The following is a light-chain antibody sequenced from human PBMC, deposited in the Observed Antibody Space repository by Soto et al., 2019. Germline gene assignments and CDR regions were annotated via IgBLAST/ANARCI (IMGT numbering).Light chain of an antibody. V-gene: IGLV2-8*01. CDR2: EVS. Sequence: QSALTQPPSASGSPGQSVTISCTGTSSDIGGYNYVSWYQQHPGKAPKLMIYEVSKRSSGVPDRFSGSKSGNTASLTVSGLQAEDEADYYCSSFAGTKGIFGTGTKLTVL. CDR1: SSDIGGYNY. CDR3: SSFAGTKGI. J-gene: IGLJ1*01.